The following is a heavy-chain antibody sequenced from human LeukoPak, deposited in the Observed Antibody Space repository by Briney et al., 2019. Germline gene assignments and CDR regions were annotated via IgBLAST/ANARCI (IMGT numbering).Heavy chain of an antibody. J-gene: IGHJ4*02. CDR1: GGSISSYY. CDR2: IYYSGST. CDR3: AVDYDYGSGGFDY. D-gene: IGHD3-10*01. V-gene: IGHV4-59*01. Sequence: SETLSLTCTVSGGSISSYYWSWIRQPPGKGLEWIGYIYYSGSTNYNPSLKSRVTISVDTSKNQFSLKLSSVTAADTAVYYCAVDYDYGSGGFDYWGQGTLVTVSS.